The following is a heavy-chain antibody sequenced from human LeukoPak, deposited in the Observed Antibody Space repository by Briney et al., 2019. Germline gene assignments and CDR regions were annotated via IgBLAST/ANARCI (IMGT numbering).Heavy chain of an antibody. Sequence: SETLSLTCTVSSGSISSSNYYWVWIRQPPGRGLEWIGSIYYSGSTYYNPSLKSRVTISVDTSKNQFSLKLSSVTAADTAVYYCARGYCTNAVCSLGPTQAWGQGTLVTVSS. CDR2: IYYSGST. J-gene: IGHJ4*02. D-gene: IGHD2-8*01. CDR1: SGSISSSNYY. CDR3: ARGYCTNAVCSLGPTQA. V-gene: IGHV4-39*07.